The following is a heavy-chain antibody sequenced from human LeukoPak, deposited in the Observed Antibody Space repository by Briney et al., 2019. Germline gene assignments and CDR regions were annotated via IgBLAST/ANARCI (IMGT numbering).Heavy chain of an antibody. D-gene: IGHD5-18*01. Sequence: GGSLRLSCVASGFTFSSYAMSWVRQAPGRGLEWVSGIRGSGGSTYYADSVKGRFTISRDNSKNTLYLQMNSLRAEDTAVYDCANGGYAYCADYGGQGTVVTVS. CDR2: IRGSGGST. CDR3: ANGGYAYCADY. CDR1: GFTFSSYA. J-gene: IGHJ4*02. V-gene: IGHV3-23*01.